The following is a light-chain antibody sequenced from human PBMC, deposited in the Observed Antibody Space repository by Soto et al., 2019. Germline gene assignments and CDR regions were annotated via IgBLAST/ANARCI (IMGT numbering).Light chain of an antibody. V-gene: IGLV2-14*03. Sequence: QSALTQPASVSGSPGQSITISCTGTSSDVGGYNYVSWYQHHPGKAPKLMIYDVSNRPSGVSNRFSGSESGNTASLTISGLQAEDEADYYCSSYTSSSTLLYVFGTGTKLTVL. CDR3: SSYTSSSTLLYV. CDR2: DVS. J-gene: IGLJ1*01. CDR1: SSDVGGYNY.